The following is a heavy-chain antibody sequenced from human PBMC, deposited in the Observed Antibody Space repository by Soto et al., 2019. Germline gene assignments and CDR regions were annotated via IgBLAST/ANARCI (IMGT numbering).Heavy chain of an antibody. CDR1: GCSFTNYG. J-gene: IGHJ4*02. CDR2: ISGHNGNT. V-gene: IGHV1-18*01. CDR3: ARYYYALGSPHSPFVD. Sequence: ASVKVSCKASGCSFTNYGISWVRQAPGQGLEWMGWISGHNGNTNYAQKLQGRVTMTTDTSTSTAYMELRSLRSDDTAVYYCARYYYALGSPHSPFVDWGQGTLVTVSS. D-gene: IGHD3-10*01.